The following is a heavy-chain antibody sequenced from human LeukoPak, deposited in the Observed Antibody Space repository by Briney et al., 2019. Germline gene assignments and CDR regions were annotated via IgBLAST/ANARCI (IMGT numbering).Heavy chain of an antibody. J-gene: IGHJ4*02. CDR1: GFTFSSYA. CDR2: IWYDGSNK. CDR3: ARGGELSAAGNLFDY. V-gene: IGHV3-33*08. D-gene: IGHD3-16*02. Sequence: PGGSLRLSCAASGFTFSSYAMHWVRQAPGKGLEWVAVIWYDGSNKYYADSVKGRFTISRDNSKNTLYLQMNSLRAEDTAVYYCARGGELSAAGNLFDYWGQGTLVTVSS.